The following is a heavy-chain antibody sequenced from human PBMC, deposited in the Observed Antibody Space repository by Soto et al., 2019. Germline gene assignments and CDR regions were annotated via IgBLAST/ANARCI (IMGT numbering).Heavy chain of an antibody. CDR2: IIPIFGTA. CDR1: GGTFSSYA. J-gene: IGHJ4*02. D-gene: IGHD3-22*01. Sequence: QVQLVQSGAEVKKPGSSVKVSCKASGGTFSSYAISWVRQAPGQGLEWMGGIIPIFGTANYAQKFQGRVMIPADESTSTSYMELSSLRSEDTAVYYCAQGYYDSSGYYYWGQGTLVTVSS. CDR3: AQGYYDSSGYYY. V-gene: IGHV1-69*01.